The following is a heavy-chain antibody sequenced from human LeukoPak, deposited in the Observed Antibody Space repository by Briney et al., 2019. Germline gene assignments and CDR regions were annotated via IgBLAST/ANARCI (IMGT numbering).Heavy chain of an antibody. D-gene: IGHD1-26*01. J-gene: IGHJ4*02. V-gene: IGHV3-48*03. Sequence: GGSLRLSCAASGFSFRIYEINWVRQAPGKGLEWVSYITNIGSIIYYADSVKGRFTISRDNSKNTLYLQMNSLRAEDTAVYYCAKRLAGAKGDDYWGQGTLVTVSS. CDR3: AKRLAGAKGDDY. CDR1: GFSFRIYE. CDR2: ITNIGSII.